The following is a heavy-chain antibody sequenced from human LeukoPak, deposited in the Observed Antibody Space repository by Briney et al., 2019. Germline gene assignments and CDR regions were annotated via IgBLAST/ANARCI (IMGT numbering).Heavy chain of an antibody. CDR1: GGTFSSYA. Sequence: ASVKVSCKASGGTFSSYAISWMRQAPGQGLEWMGGIIPIFGTANYAQKFQGRVTITADESTSTAYMELSSLRSEDTAVYYCAREGAVGDILTGYFDYWGQGTLVTVSS. J-gene: IGHJ4*02. D-gene: IGHD3-9*01. V-gene: IGHV1-69*01. CDR2: IIPIFGTA. CDR3: AREGAVGDILTGYFDY.